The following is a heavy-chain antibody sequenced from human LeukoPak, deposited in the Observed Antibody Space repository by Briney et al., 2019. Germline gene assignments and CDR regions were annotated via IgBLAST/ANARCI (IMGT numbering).Heavy chain of an antibody. CDR3: ARDPTNTSGRYVYLGY. CDR1: GFTFIKFG. J-gene: IGHJ4*02. CDR2: ISAYNGNT. D-gene: IGHD6-19*01. Sequence: ASVNVSCKASGFTFIKFGISWVRQAPGQGLEWVGWISAYNGNTNYAQKFQGRVTMTTDSSTTTAYMELRSLRSDDTAVYYCARDPTNTSGRYVYLGYRGQGTLVTVSS. V-gene: IGHV1-18*01.